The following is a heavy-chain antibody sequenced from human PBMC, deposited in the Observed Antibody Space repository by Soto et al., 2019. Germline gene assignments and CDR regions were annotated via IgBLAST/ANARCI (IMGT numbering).Heavy chain of an antibody. CDR1: GGSINNGYW. V-gene: IGHV4-4*02. D-gene: IGHD6-19*01. CDR3: AYSSGWWRLDV. Sequence: QVHLQESGPGLVKPSGTLSLTCGVSGGSINNGYWWTWVRQPPGKGLEWIGEKHHSGSTNYNLSLKSRVSISLDNSKNQFSLILSSVPAADTAVYYCAYSSGWWRLDVWGQGTTVTVSS. CDR2: KHHSGST. J-gene: IGHJ6*02.